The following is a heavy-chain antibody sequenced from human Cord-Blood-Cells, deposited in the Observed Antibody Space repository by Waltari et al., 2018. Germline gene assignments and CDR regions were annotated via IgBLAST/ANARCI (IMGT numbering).Heavy chain of an antibody. D-gene: IGHD5-12*01. J-gene: IGHJ2*01. CDR2: MNPNSGNT. Sequence: QVQLVQSGAEVKKPGASVKVSCKASGYTFTSYDINWVRQATGQGLEWMGWMNPNSGNTGYAQKFQGRVTKTRNTSISTAYMELSSLRSEDTAVYYCARGARGYSGYDWYFDLWGRGTLVTVSS. CDR1: GYTFTSYD. V-gene: IGHV1-8*01. CDR3: ARGARGYSGYDWYFDL.